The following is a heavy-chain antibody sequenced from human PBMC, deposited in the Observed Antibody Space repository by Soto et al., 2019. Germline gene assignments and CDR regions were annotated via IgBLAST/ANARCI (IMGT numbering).Heavy chain of an antibody. V-gene: IGHV6-1*01. CDR3: ARDPHHRYSGSYYYFDY. D-gene: IGHD1-26*01. J-gene: IGHJ4*02. Sequence: SQTLSLTCAISGDSVSSNSAAWNWIRQSPSRGLEWLGRTYYRSKWYNDYAVSVKSRITINPDTSENQFSLQLNSVTPEDTAGYYCARDPHHRYSGSYYYFDYWGQGTLVTVSS. CDR2: TYYRSKWYN. CDR1: GDSVSSNSAA.